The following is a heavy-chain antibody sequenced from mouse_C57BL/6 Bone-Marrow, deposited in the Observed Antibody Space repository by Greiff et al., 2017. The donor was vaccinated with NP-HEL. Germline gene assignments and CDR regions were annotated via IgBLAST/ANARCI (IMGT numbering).Heavy chain of an antibody. V-gene: IGHV5-6*01. Sequence: EVQLQESGGDLVKPGGSLKLSCAASGFTFSSYGMSWVRQTPDKRLEWVATISSGGSYTYYPDSVKGRITISRDNAKNTLYLQMSSLKSEDTAMYYCARKGGKPWYFDVWGTGTTVTVSS. CDR2: ISSGGSYT. CDR1: GFTFSSYG. CDR3: ARKGGKPWYFDV. J-gene: IGHJ1*03. D-gene: IGHD2-1*01.